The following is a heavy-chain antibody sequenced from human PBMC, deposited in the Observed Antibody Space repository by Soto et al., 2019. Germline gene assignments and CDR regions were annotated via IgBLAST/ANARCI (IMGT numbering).Heavy chain of an antibody. D-gene: IGHD2-2*01. Sequence: ASVKVSCKASGYTFTSYAMHWVRQAPGQRLEWMGWINAGNGNTKYSQKFQGRVTITRDTSASTAYMELSSLRSEDTAVYYCARGIVVVPAVLDYWGQGPLVTVSS. CDR1: GYTFTSYA. CDR2: INAGNGNT. CDR3: ARGIVVVPAVLDY. J-gene: IGHJ4*02. V-gene: IGHV1-3*01.